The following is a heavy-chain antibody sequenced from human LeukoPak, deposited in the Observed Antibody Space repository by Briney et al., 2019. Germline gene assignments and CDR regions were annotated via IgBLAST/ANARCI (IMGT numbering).Heavy chain of an antibody. CDR3: ARHYVARYYYDSSGYYQNWFDP. CDR2: IYHSGST. CDR1: GYSISSGYY. D-gene: IGHD3-22*01. Sequence: SETLSLTCAVSGYSISSGYYWGWIRQPPGKGLEWIGIIYHSGSTYYNPSLKSRVTISVATSKNQFSLKLSSVTAANTAVYYCARHYVARYYYDSSGYYQNWFDPGGQGTLVTVSS. J-gene: IGHJ5*02. V-gene: IGHV4-38-2*01.